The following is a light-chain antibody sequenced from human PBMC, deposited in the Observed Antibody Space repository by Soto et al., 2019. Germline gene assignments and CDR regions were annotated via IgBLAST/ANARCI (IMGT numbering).Light chain of an antibody. V-gene: IGKV3-20*01. CDR1: QSVSSSY. CDR2: GAS. CDR3: QQYGSSPPVT. J-gene: IGKJ1*01. Sequence: EIVLTQSPGTLSLSPGERATLSCRASQSVSSSYLAWYQQKPGQAPRLLIYGASSMATGIPDRFSGSWSGTDFTLTVNRPEPDNFGVYYCQQYGSSPPVTFGRGTKVDIK.